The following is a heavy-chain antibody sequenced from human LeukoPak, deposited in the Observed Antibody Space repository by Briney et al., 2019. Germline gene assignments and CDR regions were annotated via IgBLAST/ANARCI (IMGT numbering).Heavy chain of an antibody. D-gene: IGHD2/OR15-2a*01. Sequence: QSSGTLSLTCAVSGDSISSSNWWSWVRQAPGKGLEWVSVIYSSGSTYYADSVKGRFTISRDNSKNTLYLQMNSLRAEDTAVYYCARDLLVWGQGTLVTVSS. CDR1: GDSISSSNW. V-gene: IGHV3-66*01. CDR3: ARDLLV. J-gene: IGHJ4*02. CDR2: IYSSGST.